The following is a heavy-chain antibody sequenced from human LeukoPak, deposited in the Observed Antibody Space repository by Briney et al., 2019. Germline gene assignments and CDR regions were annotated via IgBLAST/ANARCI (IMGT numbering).Heavy chain of an antibody. CDR2: INWNGGST. D-gene: IGHD6-19*01. V-gene: IGHV3-20*04. J-gene: IGHJ4*02. CDR3: ARDGYSSGWYWLDY. Sequence: GGSLRLSCAASGFTFDDYGMSWVRQAPGKGLEWVSGINWNGGSTGYADSVKGRFTISRDNAKNSLYLQMNSLRAEDTALYYCARDGYSSGWYWLDYWGQGTLVTVSS. CDR1: GFTFDDYG.